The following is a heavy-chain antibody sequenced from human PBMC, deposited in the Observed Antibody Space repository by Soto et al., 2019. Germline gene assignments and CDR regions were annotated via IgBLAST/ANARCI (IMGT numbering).Heavy chain of an antibody. J-gene: IGHJ1*01. Sequence: GGSLRLSCAASGFTFSSYAMSWVRQAPGKGLEWVSAISGSGSSTYYADSVKGRFTISRDNSKNTLYLQMNSLRAEDTAEYYCAKDRDIVVVVAAYFQHWGQGTLVTVSS. CDR3: AKDRDIVVVVAAYFQH. D-gene: IGHD2-15*01. V-gene: IGHV3-23*01. CDR2: ISGSGSST. CDR1: GFTFSSYA.